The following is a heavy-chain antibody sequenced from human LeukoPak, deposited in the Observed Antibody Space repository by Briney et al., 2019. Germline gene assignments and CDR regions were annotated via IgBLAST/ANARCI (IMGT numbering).Heavy chain of an antibody. CDR3: ARVFRNHNDY. D-gene: IGHD1-14*01. Sequence: SQTLSLTCTVSGGSISSGGYYWSWIRQHPGKGLEWIGYIYYSGSTYYNPSLKSRVTISIDTSKNQFSLKLSSVTAADTAVYYCARVFRNHNDYWGQGTLVTVSS. V-gene: IGHV4-31*03. J-gene: IGHJ4*02. CDR2: IYYSGST. CDR1: GGSISSGGYY.